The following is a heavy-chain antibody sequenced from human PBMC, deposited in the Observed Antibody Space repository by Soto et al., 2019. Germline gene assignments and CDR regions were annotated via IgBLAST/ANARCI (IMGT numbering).Heavy chain of an antibody. Sequence: EVQLVESGGGLVQPGGSLRLSCAASGFTVSSNYMSWVRQAPGKGLEWVSVIYSGGSTYYADSVKGRFTISRDNSKNTLYLQMNSLGAEDTAVYYCARDSPSRIGAYAFDIWGQGTMVTVSS. CDR2: IYSGGST. D-gene: IGHD1-26*01. CDR3: ARDSPSRIGAYAFDI. CDR1: GFTVSSNY. V-gene: IGHV3-66*01. J-gene: IGHJ3*02.